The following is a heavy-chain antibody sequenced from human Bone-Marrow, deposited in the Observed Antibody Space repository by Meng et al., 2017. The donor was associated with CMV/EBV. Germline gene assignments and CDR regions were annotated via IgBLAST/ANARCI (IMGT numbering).Heavy chain of an antibody. CDR1: GYTLTTYY. CDR3: AGDETVIVSNDIRGYSFAF. Sequence: ASVKVSCKASGYTLTTYYMHWVRQAPGQGLEWMGTINPSGGNTRYAQEFQGRVTMTRDTSTSTVYMELTRLRSEDTAVYYCAGDETVIVSNDIRGYSFAFWGQGTTVT. CDR2: INPSGGNT. V-gene: IGHV1-46*01. D-gene: IGHD2/OR15-2a*01. J-gene: IGHJ3*01.